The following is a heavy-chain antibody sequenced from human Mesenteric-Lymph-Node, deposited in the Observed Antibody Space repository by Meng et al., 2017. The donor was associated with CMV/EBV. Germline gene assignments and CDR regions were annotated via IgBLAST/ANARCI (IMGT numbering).Heavy chain of an antibody. CDR3: ARGGYQVFDWFAFDI. CDR2: IYYSGST. V-gene: IGHV4-61*01. CDR1: AGSLNSGNYY. J-gene: IGHJ3*02. Sequence: SETLSLTCTVSAGSLNSGNYYWSWIRQPPGKGLEWIGYIYYSGSTNYNPSLKSRVTISVDTSKNQFSLKLSSVTAADTAVYYCARGGYQVFDWFAFDIWGQGTMVTVSS. D-gene: IGHD3-9*01.